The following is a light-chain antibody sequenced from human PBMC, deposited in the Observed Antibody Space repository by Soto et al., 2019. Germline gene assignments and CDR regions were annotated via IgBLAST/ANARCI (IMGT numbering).Light chain of an antibody. CDR3: QQYDTSPWT. J-gene: IGKJ1*01. CDR2: GAS. Sequence: EIVLTQSPATLSLSPGDRVTLSCRASQSVSSTYLAWNQQTPGQAPRLLIYGASSRATGIPDRFSGSGSGTDFTLTISRLEPEDFAVYYCQQYDTSPWTFGQGTKVDIK. CDR1: QSVSSTY. V-gene: IGKV3-20*01.